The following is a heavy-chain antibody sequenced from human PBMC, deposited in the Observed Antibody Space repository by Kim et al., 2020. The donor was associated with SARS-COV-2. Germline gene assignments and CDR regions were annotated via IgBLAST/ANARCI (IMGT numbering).Heavy chain of an antibody. D-gene: IGHD3-9*01. CDR3: ARVHDIMTGVPSVFDS. J-gene: IGHJ5*01. Sequence: SLKSRVSISVVTSKNQCSLKLSSVTAADTAVYYCARVHDIMTGVPSVFDSWGQGTLVTVSS. V-gene: IGHV4-59*01.